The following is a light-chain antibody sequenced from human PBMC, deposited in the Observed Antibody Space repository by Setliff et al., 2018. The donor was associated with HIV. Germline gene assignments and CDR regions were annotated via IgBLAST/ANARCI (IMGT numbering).Light chain of an antibody. CDR2: LNNDGSH. J-gene: IGLJ1*01. CDR1: SGHSSPA. CDR3: QTWGTGIRV. Sequence: QPVLTQSPSASASLGASVKLTCTLSSGHSSPAIAWHQQQPGKGPRFLMKLNNDGSHAKGDGIPDRFSGSSSGAERYLTISSLQSDDEADYYCQTWGTGIRVFGTGTKVTVL. V-gene: IGLV4-69*01.